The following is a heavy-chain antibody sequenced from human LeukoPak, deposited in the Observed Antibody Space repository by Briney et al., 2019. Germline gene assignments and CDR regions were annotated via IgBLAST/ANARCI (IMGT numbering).Heavy chain of an antibody. CDR1: GFTFSNAW. CDR3: TRGGSGSYYYYFYYMDV. CDR2: IKSKTDGGTT. J-gene: IGHJ6*03. D-gene: IGHD5-12*01. Sequence: GGSLRLSCAASGFTFSNAWMSWVRQAPGKGLEWVGRIKSKTDGGTTDYAAPVKGRFTISRDDSKNTLYLQMNTLRAEDTAVYYCTRGGSGSYYYYFYYMDVWGKGTTVTVSS. V-gene: IGHV3-15*01.